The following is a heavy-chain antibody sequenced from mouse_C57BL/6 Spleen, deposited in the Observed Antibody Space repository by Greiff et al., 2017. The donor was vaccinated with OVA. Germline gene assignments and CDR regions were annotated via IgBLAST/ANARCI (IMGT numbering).Heavy chain of an antibody. J-gene: IGHJ2*01. D-gene: IGHD1-1*01. V-gene: IGHV7-4*01. CDR2: IRHKANGYTT. Sequence: EVQLVESGGGLVQPGASLRLSCAASGFTFTDYYMSWVRQPPGKAPEWLALIRHKANGYTTEYTASVKGRFTISRYNSQNIHYLQMNTLTAEDSATYYGRKVYYYGSDYFDYWGQGTTLTVSS. CDR1: GFTFTDYY. CDR3: RKVYYYGSDYFDY.